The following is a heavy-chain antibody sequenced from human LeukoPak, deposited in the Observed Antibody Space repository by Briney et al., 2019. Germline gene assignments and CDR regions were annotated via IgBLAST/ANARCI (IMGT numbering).Heavy chain of an antibody. V-gene: IGHV1-2*02. Sequence: ASVKVSCKASGYTFTGYYMHWVRQAPGQGLEWMGWSNPNSGGTNYAQKFQGRVTMTRDTSISTAYMELSRLRSDDTAVYYCARVWPRIVLVRLAYSTLYYFDYWGQGTLVTLSS. D-gene: IGHD2-8*01. CDR3: ARVWPRIVLVRLAYSTLYYFDY. CDR2: SNPNSGGT. J-gene: IGHJ4*02. CDR1: GYTFTGYY.